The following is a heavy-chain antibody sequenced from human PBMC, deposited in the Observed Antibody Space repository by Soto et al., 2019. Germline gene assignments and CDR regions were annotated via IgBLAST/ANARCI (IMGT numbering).Heavy chain of an antibody. CDR3: VRSGGPRVVVASPFDY. J-gene: IGHJ4*02. CDR2: ISAYHNKT. D-gene: IGHD3-22*01. V-gene: IGHV1-18*01. CDR1: GYTFDNFG. Sequence: QGQLVQSGAEVKKPGASVKVSCKASGYTFDNFGLTWVRQAPGQGLEWMGWISAYHNKTEYAQKFPGSVPMTTDTSTSTAYMELRSLRSDDTAVYYCVRSGGPRVVVASPFDYWGQGTLVTVSS.